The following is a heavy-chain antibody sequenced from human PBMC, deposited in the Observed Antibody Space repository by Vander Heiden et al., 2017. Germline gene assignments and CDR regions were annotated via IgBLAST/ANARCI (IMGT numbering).Heavy chain of an antibody. CDR2: ISWNSGSI. CDR3: SKFDKQGLVRAAFDI. D-gene: IGHD6-19*01. V-gene: IGHV3-9*01. Sequence: EVQLVESGGGLVQPGRSLRLSCAASGFTFDDYAMHWVRQAPGKGLEWVSGISWNSGSIGYADAGKGRFTISRDNAKNALYLQMKSLRAEDKALYYCSKFDKQGLVRAAFDIWVQVTMVPVS. J-gene: IGHJ3*02. CDR1: GFTFDDYA.